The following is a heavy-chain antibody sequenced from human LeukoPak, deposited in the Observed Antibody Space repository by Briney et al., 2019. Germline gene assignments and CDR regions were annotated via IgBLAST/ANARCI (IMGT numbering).Heavy chain of an antibody. V-gene: IGHV1-69*06. CDR1: GGTFSSYA. D-gene: IGHD3-10*01. CDR2: IIPIFGTA. CDR3: ARSHGSGSYYNLNDY. J-gene: IGHJ4*02. Sequence: SVKVSRKASGGTFSSYAISWVRQAPGQGLEWMGGIIPIFGTANYAQKFQGRVTITADKSTSTAYMELSSLRSEDTAVYYCARSHGSGSYYNLNDYWGQGTLVTVSS.